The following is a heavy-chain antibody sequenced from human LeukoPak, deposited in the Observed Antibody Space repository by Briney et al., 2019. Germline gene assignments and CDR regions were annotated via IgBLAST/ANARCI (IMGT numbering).Heavy chain of an antibody. Sequence: GESLKISCEASGYSFSNYWIAWVRQMPGKGLERMGIIYPGDSDTRYSPSFQGQVTISADKSISTAYLQWSSLKASDTAMYYCARVISIAVAGTGYFDYWGQGTLVTVSS. D-gene: IGHD6-19*01. CDR3: ARVISIAVAGTGYFDY. CDR1: GYSFSNYW. J-gene: IGHJ4*02. V-gene: IGHV5-51*01. CDR2: IYPGDSDT.